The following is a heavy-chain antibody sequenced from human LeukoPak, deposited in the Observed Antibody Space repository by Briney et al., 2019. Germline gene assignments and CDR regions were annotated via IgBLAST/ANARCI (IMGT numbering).Heavy chain of an antibody. Sequence: PSETLSLTCTVSGGSISSSSYYWGWIRQPPGKGLEWIGSIYYSGSTYYNPSLKSRVTISVDTSKNQFSLKLSSVTAADTAVYYCARLRRDGYKPRDYRGQGTLVTVSS. J-gene: IGHJ4*02. CDR3: ARLRRDGYKPRDY. V-gene: IGHV4-39*01. CDR2: IYYSGST. D-gene: IGHD5-24*01. CDR1: GGSISSSSYY.